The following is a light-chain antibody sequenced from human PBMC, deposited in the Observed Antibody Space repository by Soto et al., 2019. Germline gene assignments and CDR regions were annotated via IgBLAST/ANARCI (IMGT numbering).Light chain of an antibody. Sequence: DIQMTQSPSSLSASVVDRVTITCRASKTISSYLNWYQQKPGKAPKVLIYAASSLQSGVPSRFSGSGSGTEFTLTISSLQPEDFGTYYCQQSYNTRAFGQGTKLEIK. CDR3: QQSYNTRA. J-gene: IGKJ2*01. CDR2: AAS. CDR1: KTISSY. V-gene: IGKV1-39*01.